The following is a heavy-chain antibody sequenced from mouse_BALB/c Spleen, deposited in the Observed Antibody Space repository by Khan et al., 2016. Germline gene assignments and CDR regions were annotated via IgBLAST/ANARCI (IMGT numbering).Heavy chain of an antibody. CDR2: IAPGSGST. CDR3: AREGTVPLMAY. Sequence: DLVKPGASVKLSCKASGYTFTSYWINWIKQRPGQGLEWIGRIAPGSGSTYYNEMFKGKATLTVDTSSSTAYIQLSSLSSEDSAVYCCAREGTVPLMAYWGQGTSVTVSS. CDR1: GYTFTSYW. J-gene: IGHJ4*01. V-gene: IGHV1S41*01. D-gene: IGHD1-1*01.